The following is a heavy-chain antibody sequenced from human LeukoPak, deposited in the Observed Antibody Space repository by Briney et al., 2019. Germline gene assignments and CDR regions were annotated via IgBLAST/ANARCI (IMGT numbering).Heavy chain of an antibody. Sequence: SETLSLTCTVSGYSLSSGFFCDWIRQSSGKGLEWIGSFSHRGGSYHNPSLKSRVTISVDTSKNQFSLKLLSVTAADTAVSYCARAQDFSDSSGPNYLDFWGQGILVTVSS. CDR3: ARAQDFSDSSGPNYLDF. J-gene: IGHJ4*02. D-gene: IGHD3-22*01. CDR1: GYSLSSGFF. CDR2: FSHRGGS. V-gene: IGHV4-38-2*02.